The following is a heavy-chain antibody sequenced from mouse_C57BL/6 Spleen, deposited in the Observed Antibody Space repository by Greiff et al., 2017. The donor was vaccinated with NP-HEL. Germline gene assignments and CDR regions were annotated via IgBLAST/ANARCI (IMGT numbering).Heavy chain of an antibody. J-gene: IGHJ3*01. CDR2: INYDGSST. CDR1: GFTFSDYY. CDR3: ARGGHYYGSSYGFAY. Sequence: EVQVVESEGGLVQPGSSMKLSCTASGFTFSDYYMAWVRQVPEKGLEWVANINYDGSSTYYLDSLKSRFIISRDNAKNILYLQMSSLKSADTATYYCARGGHYYGSSYGFAYWGQGTLVTVSA. D-gene: IGHD1-1*01. V-gene: IGHV5-16*01.